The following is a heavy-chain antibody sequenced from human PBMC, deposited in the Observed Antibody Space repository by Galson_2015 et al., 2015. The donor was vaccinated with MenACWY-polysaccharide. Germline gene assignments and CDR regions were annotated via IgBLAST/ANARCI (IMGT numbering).Heavy chain of an antibody. V-gene: IGHV3-21*01. Sequence: SLRLSCAASGFTFSSFTMNWVRQAPGKGLEWVSSISSHSDYIYYADSVKGRFTISRDNAKNSVHLQMNSLRADDTAIYYCAGSVGTGSSLSWFDTWCQGTLVTVSS. D-gene: IGHD1-26*01. CDR3: AGSVGTGSSLSWFDT. CDR2: ISSHSDYI. J-gene: IGHJ5*02. CDR1: GFTFSSFT.